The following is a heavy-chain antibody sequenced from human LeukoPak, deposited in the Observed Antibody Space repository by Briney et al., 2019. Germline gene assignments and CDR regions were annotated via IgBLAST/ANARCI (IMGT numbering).Heavy chain of an antibody. CDR1: GFTFDDYA. Sequence: GGSLRLSCAASGFTFDDYAMHWIRQAPGKGLEWVSGINWNGGKIGYADSVRGRFTISRDNAKNSLYLQMNSLRAEDTALYYCAKGNGDYLYYYAMDAWSQGTTVTVSS. CDR2: INWNGGKI. V-gene: IGHV3-9*01. J-gene: IGHJ6*02. CDR3: AKGNGDYLYYYAMDA. D-gene: IGHD4-17*01.